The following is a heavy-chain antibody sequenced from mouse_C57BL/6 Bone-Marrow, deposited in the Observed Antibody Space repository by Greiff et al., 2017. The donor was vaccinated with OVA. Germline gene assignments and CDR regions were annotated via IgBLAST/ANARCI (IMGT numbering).Heavy chain of an antibody. CDR2: IDPENGDT. V-gene: IGHV14-4*01. J-gene: IGHJ2*01. D-gene: IGHD1-1*01. CDR3: TTPIYYYGSSLDD. Sequence: VQLQQSGAELVRPGASVKLSCTASGFNIKDDYMHWVKQRPEQGLEWIGWIDPENGDTEYASKFQGKATITADTSSNTAYLQLSSLTSEDTAVYYCTTPIYYYGSSLDDWGQGTTLTVSS. CDR1: GFNIKDDY.